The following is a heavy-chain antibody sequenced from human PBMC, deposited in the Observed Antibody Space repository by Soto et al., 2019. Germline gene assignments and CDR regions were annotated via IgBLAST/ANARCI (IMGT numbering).Heavy chain of an antibody. CDR1: GFNFSNHW. Sequence: GGSLRLSCAASGFNFSNHWMHWVRQRPAEGLVWVSRITSDGKSKAYAESVKGRFAISRDNAKNTLYLQMNGLTAEDTAVYYCARESGDWPLNWFDPWSQGTLVTVSS. J-gene: IGHJ5*02. V-gene: IGHV3-74*01. CDR2: ITSDGKSK. D-gene: IGHD2-21*02. CDR3: ARESGDWPLNWFDP.